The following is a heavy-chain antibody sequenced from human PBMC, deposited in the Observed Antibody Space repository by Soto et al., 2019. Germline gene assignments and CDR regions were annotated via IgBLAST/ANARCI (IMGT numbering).Heavy chain of an antibody. V-gene: IGHV3-66*01. Sequence: EVQLVESGGGLVQPGGSLRLSCAASGFTVSSHYMSWVRQAPGKGLEWVSVIYSGGSTYYTDSVKGRFTISRDNSKNTLLLQMNSLRAEDSAVYYCARDYYGGNSRYFDLWGRGTLVTVSS. CDR3: ARDYYGGNSRYFDL. D-gene: IGHD2-21*02. CDR1: GFTVSSHY. CDR2: IYSGGST. J-gene: IGHJ2*01.